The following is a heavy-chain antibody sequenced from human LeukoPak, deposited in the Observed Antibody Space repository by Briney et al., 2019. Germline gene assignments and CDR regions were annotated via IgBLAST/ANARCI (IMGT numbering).Heavy chain of an antibody. CDR1: GYTFTSYG. D-gene: IGHD6-13*01. CDR2: INPNSGGT. J-gene: IGHJ4*02. V-gene: IGHV1-2*02. Sequence: GASVKVSCKASGYTFTSYGISWVRQAPGQGLEWMGWINPNSGGTNYAQKFQGRVTMTRDTSISTAYMELSRLRSDDTAVYYCARLGAAEDYWGQGTLVTVSS. CDR3: ARLGAAEDY.